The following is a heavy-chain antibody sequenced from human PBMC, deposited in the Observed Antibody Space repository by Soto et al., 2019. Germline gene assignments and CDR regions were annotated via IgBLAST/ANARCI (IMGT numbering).Heavy chain of an antibody. Sequence: SETLSLTYTVSGGSISSSSYYWGWIRQPPGKELERIGSIYYSGSTYYNPSLKSRVTISVDTSKNHFSLKLSFVTAADTAVYYCARHVNLPLAGTGFDSWGRGTLVTVS. CDR3: ARHVNLPLAGTGFDS. D-gene: IGHD6-19*01. J-gene: IGHJ4*02. CDR1: GGSISSSSYY. V-gene: IGHV4-39*01. CDR2: IYYSGST.